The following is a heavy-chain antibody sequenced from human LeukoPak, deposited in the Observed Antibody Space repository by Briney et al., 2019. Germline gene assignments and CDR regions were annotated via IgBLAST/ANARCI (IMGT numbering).Heavy chain of an antibody. CDR2: IYYSGST. Sequence: SETLSLTCTVSGGSISSYYWSWIRQPPGKGLEWIGYIYYSGSTNYNPSLKSRVTISVDTSKNQFSLKLSSVTAADTAVYYCASLTPGKRETDYWGQGTPVTVSS. V-gene: IGHV4-59*01. CDR3: ASLTPGKRETDY. D-gene: IGHD1-26*01. J-gene: IGHJ4*02. CDR1: GGSISSYY.